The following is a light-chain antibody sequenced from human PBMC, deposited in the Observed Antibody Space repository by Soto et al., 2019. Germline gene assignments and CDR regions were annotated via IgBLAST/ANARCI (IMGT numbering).Light chain of an antibody. J-gene: IGKJ1*01. CDR1: QSVSSNY. V-gene: IGKV3-20*01. CDR2: GAS. Sequence: EIVLTQSPGTLSLSPGERATLSCRASQSVSSNYLAWYQQKPGQAPRLLIYGASSRATGIPDRFSGSGSGTDFTLTIGRLEPEHFAVYYCQQYGSSPRTFGQGTKVEIK. CDR3: QQYGSSPRT.